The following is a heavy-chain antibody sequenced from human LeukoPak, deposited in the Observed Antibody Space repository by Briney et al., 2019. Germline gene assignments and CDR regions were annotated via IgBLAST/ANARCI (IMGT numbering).Heavy chain of an antibody. D-gene: IGHD3-22*01. Sequence: SQTLSLTCTVSGDSISSGDYYWCWIRQPAGKGLEWIGRISSSGSTNYNPSLKSRVTISADTTKTQFSLKLSSVTGAATAVYFCARGPYSYDSSGAFDIWGQGTMVTVSS. V-gene: IGHV4-61*02. CDR2: ISSSGST. J-gene: IGHJ3*02. CDR3: ARGPYSYDSSGAFDI. CDR1: GDSISSGDYY.